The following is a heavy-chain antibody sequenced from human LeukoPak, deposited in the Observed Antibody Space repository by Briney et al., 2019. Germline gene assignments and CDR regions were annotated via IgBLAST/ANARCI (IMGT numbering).Heavy chain of an antibody. D-gene: IGHD6-19*01. J-gene: IGHJ4*02. CDR3: AKLRSGSGWYDY. CDR2: ISYDGSNK. CDR1: GFTFSSYA. V-gene: IGHV3-30-3*02. Sequence: GGSLRLSCAASGFTFSSYAMHWVRQAPGKGLEWVAVISYDGSNKYYADSVKGRFTISRDNSKNTLYLQMNSLRAEDTAVYYCAKLRSGSGWYDYWGQGTLVTVSS.